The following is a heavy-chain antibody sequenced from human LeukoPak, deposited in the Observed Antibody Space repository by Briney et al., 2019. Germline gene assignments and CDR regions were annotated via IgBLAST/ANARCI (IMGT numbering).Heavy chain of an antibody. Sequence: PGGSLRLSCAASGFTFSDYYMSWVRQAPGKGLEWVGFIRSKAYGGTTEYAASVKGRFTISRDDSKSIAYLQMNSLKTEDTAVYYCTREYLGGYGPYYYYYMDVWGKGTTVTISS. CDR3: TREYLGGYGPYYYYYMDV. J-gene: IGHJ6*03. D-gene: IGHD3-22*01. V-gene: IGHV3-49*04. CDR1: GFTFSDYY. CDR2: IRSKAYGGTT.